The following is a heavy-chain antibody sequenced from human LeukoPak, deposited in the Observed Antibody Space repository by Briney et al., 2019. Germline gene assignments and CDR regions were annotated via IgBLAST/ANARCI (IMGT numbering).Heavy chain of an antibody. CDR2: IYTSGST. CDR3: ARLKKGFTFDY. V-gene: IGHV4-61*02. CDR1: GGSISSGSYY. J-gene: IGHJ4*02. Sequence: SETLSLTCTVSGGSISSGSYYWSWIRQPAGKGLEWIGRIYTSGSTNYNPSLKSRVTISVDTPKNQFSLRLSSVTAADTAVYYCARLKKGFTFDYWGQGTLVTVSS.